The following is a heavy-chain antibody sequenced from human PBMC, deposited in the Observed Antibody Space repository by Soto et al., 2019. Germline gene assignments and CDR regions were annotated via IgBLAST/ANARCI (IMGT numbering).Heavy chain of an antibody. D-gene: IGHD1-1*01. CDR1: GFTFSSYW. CDR3: ARDFGGGTSGPLGYYYIDV. CDR2: IKQDGSEK. J-gene: IGHJ6*03. V-gene: IGHV3-7*01. Sequence: GGSLRLSCAASGFTFSSYWMSWVRQAPGKGLEWVANIKQDGSEKYYVDSVKGRFTISRDNAKNSLYLQMNSLRAEDTAVYYCARDFGGGTSGPLGYYYIDVWGKGTTVTVSS.